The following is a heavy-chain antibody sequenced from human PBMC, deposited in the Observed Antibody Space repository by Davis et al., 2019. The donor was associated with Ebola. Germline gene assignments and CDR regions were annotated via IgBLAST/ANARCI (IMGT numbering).Heavy chain of an antibody. CDR2: FYYSGTT. CDR1: GGSTTSSGYY. D-gene: IGHD3-22*01. CDR3: ASLRQTYDSSGYSQPFDY. J-gene: IGHJ4*02. V-gene: IGHV4-39*01. Sequence: SETLSPTCTLPGGSTTSSGYYWGWLRQSPGKGLEWIGTFYYSGTTFYNPSLKSRITVSVDPSKNQCSLKLNSATAADTAVYYCASLRQTYDSSGYSQPFDYWGQGSLVTVSS.